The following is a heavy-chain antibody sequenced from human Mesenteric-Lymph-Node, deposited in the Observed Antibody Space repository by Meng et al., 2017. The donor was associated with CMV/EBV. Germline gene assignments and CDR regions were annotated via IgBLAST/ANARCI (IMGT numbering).Heavy chain of an antibody. Sequence: GGSLRLSCTASGFTFDDFGMSWVRQAPGKRLEWVSGIDSTGRSTGYADSVRGRFTISRDNAKNSLYLQINSLRAEDTALYHCVRVVSSVLWYFDYWGQGTLVTVSS. J-gene: IGHJ4*02. CDR2: IDSTGRST. CDR1: GFTFDDFG. D-gene: IGHD5/OR15-5a*01. CDR3: VRVVSSVLWYFDY. V-gene: IGHV3-20*01.